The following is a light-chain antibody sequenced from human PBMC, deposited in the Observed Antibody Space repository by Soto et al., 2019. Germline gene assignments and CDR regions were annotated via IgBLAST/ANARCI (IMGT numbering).Light chain of an antibody. V-gene: IGLV2-14*03. CDR2: DVS. CDR3: SSYTTTSAYA. J-gene: IGLJ1*01. CDR1: SSDVGDYNY. Sequence: QSVLTQPASVSGSPGQSITISCTGTSSDVGDYNYVSWYQQHPGKAPKLMIFDVSNRPSGVSNRFSGSKSGNTASLTISGLQAEDEADYYCSSYTTTSAYAFGTATKVTVL.